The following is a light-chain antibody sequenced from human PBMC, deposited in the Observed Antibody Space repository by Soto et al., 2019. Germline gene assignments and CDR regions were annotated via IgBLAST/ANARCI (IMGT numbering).Light chain of an antibody. CDR3: QVWDSSSDHVV. J-gene: IGLJ2*01. CDR1: NIGSKS. Sequence: SYELTQPHSVSVATAQTARITCERNNIGSKSVHWYQQKPGQAPVLVVYGDSDRPSGNPERFSGSNSENTATLTITRVEAGDEADYYCQVWDSSSDHVVFGGGTKVTVL. V-gene: IGLV3-21*02. CDR2: GDS.